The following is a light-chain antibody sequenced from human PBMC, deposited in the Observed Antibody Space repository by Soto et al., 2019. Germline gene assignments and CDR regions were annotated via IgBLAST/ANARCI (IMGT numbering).Light chain of an antibody. CDR2: EGS. CDR1: SSDVGSYNL. CDR3: CSYAGSSFVV. Sequence: QSALTQPASVSGSPGQSITISCTGTSSDVGSYNLVSWYQQHPGKAPKLIIYEGSKRPSGVSNRFSGSKSGNTASLTISGLQAEDAADYYCCSYAGSSFVVFGGGTKLTVL. V-gene: IGLV2-23*01. J-gene: IGLJ2*01.